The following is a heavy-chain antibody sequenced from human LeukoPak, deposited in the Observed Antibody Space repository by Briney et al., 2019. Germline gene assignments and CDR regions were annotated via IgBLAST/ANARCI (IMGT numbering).Heavy chain of an antibody. V-gene: IGHV3-7*03. J-gene: IGHJ4*02. CDR1: GVTFSNYW. CDR3: ARDCGGGAPCFDS. D-gene: IGHD3-16*01. CDR2: IKQDGTEK. Sequence: GGSLRLSCEASGVTFSNYWMSWVRQAPGMGPEWLANIKQDGTEKFYMASVRGRFIIPRDNAKSSLYLQMNSLRVEDTAVYYCARDCGGGAPCFDSWGQGTLVTVSS.